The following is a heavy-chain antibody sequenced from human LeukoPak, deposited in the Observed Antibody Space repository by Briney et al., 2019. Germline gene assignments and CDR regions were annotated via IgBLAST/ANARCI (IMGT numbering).Heavy chain of an antibody. CDR1: GFSFRTYA. D-gene: IGHD5-24*01. Sequence: TGGSLRLSCAASGFSFRTYAMSWVRQAPGKGLEWVAVISYDGGNKYYADSVKGRFTISRDNSKNTMYLQMNSLRGEDTAVYYCAREEMATVTIDYWGQGTLVIVSS. J-gene: IGHJ4*02. V-gene: IGHV3-30-3*01. CDR2: ISYDGGNK. CDR3: AREEMATVTIDY.